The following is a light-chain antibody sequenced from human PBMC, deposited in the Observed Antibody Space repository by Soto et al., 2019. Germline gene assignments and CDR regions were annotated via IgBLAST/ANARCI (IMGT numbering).Light chain of an antibody. CDR2: NTN. J-gene: IGLJ3*02. Sequence: QTVVTQEPSFSVSPGGTITLTCGLSTGSVSTNNYPRWYQQPPGQAPRTLIYNTNTRPSGVPDRFSGSILGNQAALTITGAQADDECAYYCRRYVGSGIHRVFGGGTKLTVL. CDR1: TGSVSTNNY. V-gene: IGLV8-61*01. CDR3: RRYVGSGIHRV.